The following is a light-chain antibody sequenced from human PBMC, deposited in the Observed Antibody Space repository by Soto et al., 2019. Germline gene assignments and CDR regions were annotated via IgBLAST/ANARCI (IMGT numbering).Light chain of an antibody. CDR3: QLDEIRPLT. CDR2: DAS. V-gene: IGKV1-33*01. Sequence: DTHMTQSPYSLSASVGDRVTISCQASQDINKNLIWYQQKPGKAPKLLIYDASDLETGVPSRFSGSGSGTGFTFTISSLQPEDFVTYYCQLDEIRPLTFGQGTRLEVK. CDR1: QDINKN. J-gene: IGKJ5*01.